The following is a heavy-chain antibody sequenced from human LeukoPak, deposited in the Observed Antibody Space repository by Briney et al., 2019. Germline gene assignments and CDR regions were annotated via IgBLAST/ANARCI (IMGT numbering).Heavy chain of an antibody. CDR2: INHSGST. D-gene: IGHD3-9*01. Sequence: SGTLSLTCAVYGGSFSGYYWSWIRQPPGKGLEWIGEINHSGSTNYNPSLKSRVTISVDTSKNQFSLKLSSVTAADTAVYYCARGHQYFDWLFDFDYWGQGTLVTVSS. CDR3: ARGHQYFDWLFDFDY. CDR1: GGSFSGYY. J-gene: IGHJ4*02. V-gene: IGHV4-34*01.